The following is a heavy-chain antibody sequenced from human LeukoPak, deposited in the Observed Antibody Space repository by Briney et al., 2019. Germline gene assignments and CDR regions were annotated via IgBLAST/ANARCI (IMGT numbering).Heavy chain of an antibody. D-gene: IGHD5-12*01. J-gene: IGHJ4*02. CDR2: ISYDGSNK. CDR1: GFTFSSYG. CDR3: AKEGGYEPDY. Sequence: GRSLRLSCAASGFTFSSYGMHWVRQAPGKGLEWVAVISYDGSNKYYADSVKGRFTISRDNSKNTLYLQMNSLRAGDTAVYYCAKEGGYEPDYWGQGTLVTVSS. V-gene: IGHV3-30*18.